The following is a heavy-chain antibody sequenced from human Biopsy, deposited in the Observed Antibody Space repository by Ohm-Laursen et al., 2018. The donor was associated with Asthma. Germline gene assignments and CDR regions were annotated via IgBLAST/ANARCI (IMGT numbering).Heavy chain of an antibody. J-gene: IGHJ4*02. CDR1: GYSLTDLY. CDR2: HDHEEGGT. V-gene: IGHV1-24*01. Sequence: ASVKVSCKISGYSLTDLYMHWVRQAPRQGLEWMGGHDHEEGGTVNARRFQGRVTMTEDTSTDTAYMELSSLSSDDTAVYYCASDFPKDYVRYNFQFWGQGTLVTVSS. CDR3: ASDFPKDYVRYNFQF. D-gene: IGHD4-17*01.